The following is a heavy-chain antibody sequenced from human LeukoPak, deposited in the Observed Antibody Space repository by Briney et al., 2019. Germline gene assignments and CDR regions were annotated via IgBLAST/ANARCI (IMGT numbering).Heavy chain of an antibody. J-gene: IGHJ1*01. CDR3: ASHVYEDYFQR. CDR1: GGSISSHH. D-gene: IGHD2/OR15-2a*01. Sequence: PSETLSLTCTVSGGSISSHHWSWIRQPPGKGLEWIGYIYNSGSTNYNPSLKSRVTMSVDASKNQFSLKLTSVTAADTAIYYCASHVYEDYFQRWGQGTLVTVSS. CDR2: IYNSGST. V-gene: IGHV4-59*11.